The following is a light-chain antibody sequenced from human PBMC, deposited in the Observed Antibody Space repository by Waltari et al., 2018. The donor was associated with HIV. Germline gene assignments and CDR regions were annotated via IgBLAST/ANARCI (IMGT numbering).Light chain of an antibody. CDR1: PNIRIY. Sequence: EIQMTQSPSPPAAAGGDRVNTTCRASPNIRIYLNWYQQKPGKAPKLLIYSASSLQTGVPSRFSGSGSGTDFTLTISSLQPEDFATYYCQQFYSSPPTFGQGTNVEIK. J-gene: IGKJ1*01. V-gene: IGKV1-39*01. CDR3: QQFYSSPPT. CDR2: SAS.